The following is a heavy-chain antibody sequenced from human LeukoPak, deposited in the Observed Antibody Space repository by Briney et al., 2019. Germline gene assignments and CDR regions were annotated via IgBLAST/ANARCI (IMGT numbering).Heavy chain of an antibody. J-gene: IGHJ4*02. D-gene: IGHD7-27*01. CDR3: AGDGDWGWDY. CDR1: GFTFSSYW. CDR2: IKLDGSVR. Sequence: PGGSLRLSCAASGFTFSSYWMSWVRQAPGKGLEWVANIKLDGSVRHYVDSVKGRFTISRDNAKNSLYLQMNSLRGEDTATYYCAGDGDWGWDYWGQGTLVTVSS. V-gene: IGHV3-7*01.